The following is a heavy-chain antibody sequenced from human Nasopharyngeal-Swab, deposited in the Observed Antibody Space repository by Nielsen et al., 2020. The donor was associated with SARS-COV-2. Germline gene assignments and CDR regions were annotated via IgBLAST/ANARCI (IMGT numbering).Heavy chain of an antibody. V-gene: IGHV1-2*06. D-gene: IGHD3-3*01. CDR2: FNPNSGGT. Sequence: ASVKVSCKTSGYTFFGYCIHWVRQAPGQGLEWMGRFNPNSGGTNYAQELQGRVTMTGDTSISTAYMELSRVRSDDTAMYYCTRDRGSGYFDSWGQGTLVIVSS. CDR1: GYTFFGYC. CDR3: TRDRGSGYFDS. J-gene: IGHJ4*02.